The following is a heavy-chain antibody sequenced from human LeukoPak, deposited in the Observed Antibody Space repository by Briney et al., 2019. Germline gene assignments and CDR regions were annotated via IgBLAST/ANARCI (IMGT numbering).Heavy chain of an antibody. CDR2: ISCDGSNK. V-gene: IGHV3-30-3*01. D-gene: IGHD3-22*01. J-gene: IGHJ4*02. Sequence: PGGSLRLSCAASGFTFSSYAMHWVRQAPGKGLEWVAVISCDGSNKYYADSVKGRFTISRDNSKNTLYLQMNSLRAEDTAVYYCARDPNYYDSSGYWVYWGQGTLVTVSS. CDR3: ARDPNYYDSSGYWVY. CDR1: GFTFSSYA.